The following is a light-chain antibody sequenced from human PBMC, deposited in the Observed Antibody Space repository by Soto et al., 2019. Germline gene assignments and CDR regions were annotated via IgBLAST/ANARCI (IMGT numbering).Light chain of an antibody. J-gene: IGKJ3*01. CDR3: QQSSNLPLT. CDR1: QSISTY. CDR2: AAS. V-gene: IGKV1-39*01. Sequence: DIQMTQSPSSLSASVGDGVTITCRTSQSISTYLNWYQHKPGKAPKLLIYAASSLQSGVPSRFSGSVSDTHFTLNISSLQPEDFATYYCQQSSNLPLTFGPGTKVDIK.